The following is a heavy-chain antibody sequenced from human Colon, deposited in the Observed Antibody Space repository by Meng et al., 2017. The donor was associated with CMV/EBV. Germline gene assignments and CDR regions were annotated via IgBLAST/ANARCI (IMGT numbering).Heavy chain of an antibody. CDR2: MHSGGDA. D-gene: IGHD2-21*01. Sequence: ASGLNVNVNYMTWVRQAPGKGLEWVSVMHSGGDAYYTDSVKGRFILSRDNSKNTVYLQMNNLTSEDTAVYYCARGNLGMIAIPFDSWGQGTLVTVSS. CDR3: ARGNLGMIAIPFDS. J-gene: IGHJ4*02. CDR1: GLNVNVNY. V-gene: IGHV3-66*02.